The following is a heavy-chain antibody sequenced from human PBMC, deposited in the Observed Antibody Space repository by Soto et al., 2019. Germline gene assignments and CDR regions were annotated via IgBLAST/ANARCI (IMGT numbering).Heavy chain of an antibody. CDR2: IWYDGSKQ. CDR3: ARGRVGTAYFDY. V-gene: IGHV3-33*01. CDR1: GFMFRNYG. Sequence: SGGSLILSCAASGFMFRNYGFHWVGKAPGKGLEWVAAIWYDGSKQNYADSVKGRFTISRDDSKNTLYLQMNGLRAEDTAVYYCARGRVGTAYFDYWGQGALVTVS. D-gene: IGHD1-26*01. J-gene: IGHJ4*02.